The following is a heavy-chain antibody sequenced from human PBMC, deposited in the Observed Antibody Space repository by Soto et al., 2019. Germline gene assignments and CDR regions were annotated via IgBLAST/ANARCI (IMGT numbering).Heavy chain of an antibody. J-gene: IGHJ6*02. CDR1: GFDVSVNV. Sequence: SLRLSCAASGFDVSVNVITWVRQAPGRGLEWVSTINNAGSTFYADSVKGRFTISGDNSKNTLYLQMNSLRVEDTAMYYCVRENYYYGMDVWGQGTAVTVSS. V-gene: IGHV3-66*01. CDR2: INNAGST. CDR3: VRENYYYGMDV.